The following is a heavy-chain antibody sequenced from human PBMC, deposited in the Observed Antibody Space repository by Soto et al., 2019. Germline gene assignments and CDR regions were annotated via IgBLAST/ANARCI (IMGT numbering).Heavy chain of an antibody. CDR2: ISSSSSTI. J-gene: IGHJ4*02. CDR3: ALSRSPWVPAAMDPDY. V-gene: IGHV3-48*01. Sequence: PGGSLTLSCAASGFTFSSYSMNWVRQAPGKGLEWVSYISSSSSTIYYADSVKGRFTISRDNAKNSLYLQMNSLRAEDTAVYYCALSRSPWVPAAMDPDYWGQGTLVTVSS. CDR1: GFTFSSYS. D-gene: IGHD2-2*01.